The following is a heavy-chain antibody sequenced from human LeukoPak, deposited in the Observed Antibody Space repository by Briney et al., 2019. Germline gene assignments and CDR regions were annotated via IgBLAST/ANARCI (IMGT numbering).Heavy chain of an antibody. D-gene: IGHD3-10*01. CDR2: IKQDGSEK. J-gene: IGHJ1*01. CDR1: GFTFSSYW. V-gene: IGHV3-7*03. Sequence: GGSLRLSCAASGFTFSSYWMSWARQAPGKGLEWVANIKQDGSEKYYVDSVKGRFTISRDNAKNSLYLQMNSLRAEDTAVYYCARGWFEGYFQHWGQGTLVTVFS. CDR3: ARGWFEGYFQH.